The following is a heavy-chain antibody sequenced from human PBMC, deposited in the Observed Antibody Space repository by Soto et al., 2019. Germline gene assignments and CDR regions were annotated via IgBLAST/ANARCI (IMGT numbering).Heavy chain of an antibody. CDR2: IYPSDSDT. Sequence: GDPLKISCKGSGYNFAGYWIAWVRQMPGKGLELRGIIYPSDSDTRYSPSFQGQVTISADKSISSAYLQWSSLRASDTAMYYCARVGVSTRTFDYGGQGTPVTVSS. CDR1: GYNFAGYW. D-gene: IGHD3-3*01. CDR3: ARVGVSTRTFDY. J-gene: IGHJ4*02. V-gene: IGHV5-51*01.